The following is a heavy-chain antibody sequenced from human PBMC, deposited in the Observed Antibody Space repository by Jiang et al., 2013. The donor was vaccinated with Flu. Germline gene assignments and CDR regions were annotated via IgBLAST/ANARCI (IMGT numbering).Heavy chain of an antibody. D-gene: IGHD3-22*01. CDR1: GGSISSYY. J-gene: IGHJ2*01. CDR3: ARPLYYYDSSGYYNWYFDL. Sequence: TLSLTCTVSGGSISSYYWSWIRQPPGKGLEWIGYIYYSGSTNYNPPLKSRVTISVDTSKNQFSLKLSSVTAADTAVYYCARPLYYYDSSGYYNWYFDLWGRGTLVTVSS. V-gene: IGHV4-59*08. CDR2: IYYSGST.